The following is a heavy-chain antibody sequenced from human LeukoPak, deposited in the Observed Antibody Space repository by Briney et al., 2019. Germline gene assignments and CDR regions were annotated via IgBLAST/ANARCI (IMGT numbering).Heavy chain of an antibody. CDR3: ARDEGGSHQRRIDY. CDR2: ISAYNGNT. D-gene: IGHD1-26*01. V-gene: IGHV1-18*04. J-gene: IGHJ4*02. Sequence: ASVKVSCKASGYTFTGYYMHWVRQAPGQGLEWMGWISAYNGNTNYAQKLQGRVTMTTDTSTSTAYMELRSLRSDDTAVYYCARDEGGSHQRRIDYWGQGTLVTVSS. CDR1: GYTFTGYY.